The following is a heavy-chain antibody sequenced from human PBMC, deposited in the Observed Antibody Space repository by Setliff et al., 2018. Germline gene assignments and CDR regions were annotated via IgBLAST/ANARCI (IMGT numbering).Heavy chain of an antibody. J-gene: IGHJ6*03. CDR2: IIPIFGTT. Sequence: SGGAFSNYGITWVRQAPGQGLEWMGGIIPIFGTTTYPQKFQGRLTITTVGSTSTAYMELSSLRSEDTAVYYCARADYIRYFYMDAWGKGTTVTVSS. D-gene: IGHD4-4*01. CDR3: ARADYIRYFYMDA. CDR1: GGAFSNYG. V-gene: IGHV1-69*05.